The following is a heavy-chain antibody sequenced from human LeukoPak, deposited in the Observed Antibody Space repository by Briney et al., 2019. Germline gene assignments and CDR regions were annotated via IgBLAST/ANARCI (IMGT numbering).Heavy chain of an antibody. CDR2: IYYSGST. D-gene: IGHD3-9*01. J-gene: IGHJ5*02. CDR1: GGSISSYY. V-gene: IGHV4-59*08. Sequence: PSETLSLTCTVSGGSISSYYWSWIRQPPGKGLEWIGYIYYSGSTNYNPSLKSRVTISVDTSKNQFSLKLSSVTAADTAVYYCARHPYDILTGHTNNWFDPWGQGTLVTASS. CDR3: ARHPYDILTGHTNNWFDP.